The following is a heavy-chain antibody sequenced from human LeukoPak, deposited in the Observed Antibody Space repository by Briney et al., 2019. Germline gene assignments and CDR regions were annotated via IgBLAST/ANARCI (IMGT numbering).Heavy chain of an antibody. J-gene: IGHJ6*02. V-gene: IGHV4-4*07. CDR1: GGSISSYY. Sequence: PSETLSLTCTVSGGSISSYYWSWIRQPAGKGLEWIGRIYTSGSTNYNPSLKSRVTMSVDTSKNQFSLKLSSVTAADTAVYYCARDGDTAMVPNTSYYYGMDVWGQGTTVTVSS. D-gene: IGHD5-18*01. CDR3: ARDGDTAMVPNTSYYYGMDV. CDR2: IYTSGST.